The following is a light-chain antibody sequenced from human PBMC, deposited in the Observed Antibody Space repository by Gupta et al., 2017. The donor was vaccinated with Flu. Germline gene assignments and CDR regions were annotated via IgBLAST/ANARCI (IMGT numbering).Light chain of an antibody. CDR2: LGS. CDR1: QSLLHSNGYNY. CDR3: MQALQTPFT. V-gene: IGKV2-28*01. J-gene: IGKJ3*01. Sequence: IVMTQSPLSLPVTLGEPASISCRSSQSLLHSNGYNYLDWYLQKPGQSPQLLIYLGSTRASGVPDRFSGSGSGTDFTLKISRVEAEDVGVYYCMQALQTPFTFGPGTKVDIK.